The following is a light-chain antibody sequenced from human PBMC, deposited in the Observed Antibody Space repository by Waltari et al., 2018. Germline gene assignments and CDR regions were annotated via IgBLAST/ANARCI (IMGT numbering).Light chain of an antibody. CDR2: VRRDGSH. CDR3: QTWGTDVPYV. J-gene: IGLJ1*01. Sequence: QVVLTQSPSVSASLGASVRLTCTLSSGHSDVVWHQQRPQQGPQYLMVVRRDGSHAKADGIPDRFSGSTSGAAHYLTISLPISGLQSEDEADYYCQTWGTDVPYVFGSGAKVTVL. V-gene: IGLV4-69*01. CDR1: SGHSD.